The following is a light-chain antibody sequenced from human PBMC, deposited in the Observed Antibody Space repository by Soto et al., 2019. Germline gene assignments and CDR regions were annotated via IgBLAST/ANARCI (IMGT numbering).Light chain of an antibody. V-gene: IGKV1-17*01. CDR3: LQHNVFPRT. J-gene: IGKJ1*01. CDR1: QAIRND. Sequence: DIQMTQSPSSLSASVGDRVTITCRASQAIRNDLAWYQQKPGRAPKRLIYGSSTLQSGVPSRFSSSGSGTEFTLTISSLQPEDFATYYCLQHNVFPRTFGQGTKVEIK. CDR2: GSS.